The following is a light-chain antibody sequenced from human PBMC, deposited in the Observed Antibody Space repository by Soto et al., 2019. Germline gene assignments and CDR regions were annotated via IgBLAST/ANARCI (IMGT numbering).Light chain of an antibody. CDR3: LLYYAGAWV. CDR2: STS. J-gene: IGLJ3*02. CDR1: TGAVTSGHY. V-gene: IGLV7-43*01. Sequence: QTVVAQESSLTVSPGGTVTLTCASSTGAVTSGHYPNWFQQKPGHAPRALIYSTSHRHSWTPARFSGSLLGGKAALTLSGVQPEDAAEYSCLLYYAGAWVFGGGTKLTVL.